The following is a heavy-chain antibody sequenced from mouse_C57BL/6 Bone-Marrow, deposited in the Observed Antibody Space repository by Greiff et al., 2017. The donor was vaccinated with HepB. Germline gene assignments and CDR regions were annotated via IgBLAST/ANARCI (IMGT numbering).Heavy chain of an antibody. J-gene: IGHJ2*01. V-gene: IGHV1-4*01. CDR1: GYTFTSYT. CDR3: DFYDYDYFDY. CDR2: INPSSGYT. Sequence: QVQLQQSGAELARPGASVKMSCKASGYTFTSYTMHWVKQRPRQGLEWIGYINPSSGYTKYNQKFKDKATLTADKSSSTAYMQLSSLTSEDSAVYYCDFYDYDYFDYWGQGTTLTVSS. D-gene: IGHD2-4*01.